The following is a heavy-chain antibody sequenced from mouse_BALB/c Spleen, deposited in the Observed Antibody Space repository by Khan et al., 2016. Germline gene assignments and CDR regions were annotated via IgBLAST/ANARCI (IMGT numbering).Heavy chain of an antibody. V-gene: IGHV1-54*01. J-gene: IGHJ4*01. CDR1: GYAFTNYL. CDR3: ARYDGYYYAMDY. D-gene: IGHD2-3*01. Sequence: QVRLQQSGAELVRPGTSVKVSCKASGYAFTNYLIEWVKQRPGQGLEWIGVINPGSGGTNYHETFKGQATLTADKSSSTAYKQLSSLTSDDSAVYFCARYDGYYYAMDYWGQGTSVTVSS. CDR2: INPGSGGT.